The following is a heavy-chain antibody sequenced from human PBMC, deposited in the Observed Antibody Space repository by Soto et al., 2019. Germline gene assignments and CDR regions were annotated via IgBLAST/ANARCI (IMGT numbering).Heavy chain of an antibody. D-gene: IGHD5-18*01. V-gene: IGHV1-69*01. CDR1: GGTLNNYG. CDR3: ARVGVMVSKFSYYQAMDV. Sequence: QVQLVQSGAEVKKPGSSVRVSCKASGGTLNNYGIYWVRQAPGQGLEWMGGTIPALGTTTYAQKSQGRVTINADDSTSTSYMEMSSLGSEDTAIYYCARVGVMVSKFSYYQAMDVWGQGTTVTVSS. J-gene: IGHJ6*02. CDR2: TIPALGTT.